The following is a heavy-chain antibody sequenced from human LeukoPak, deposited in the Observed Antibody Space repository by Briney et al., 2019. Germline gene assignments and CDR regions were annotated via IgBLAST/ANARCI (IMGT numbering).Heavy chain of an antibody. J-gene: IGHJ4*02. CDR2: MNPNSGNT. V-gene: IGHV1-8*01. D-gene: IGHD3-16*01. CDR1: GYTFTNYD. Sequence: ASVKVSCKASGYTFTNYDINWVRQAAGQGFEWMGWMNPNSGNTGYAQKFQGRVTMTRITSISTAYMELSSLTSEDTAVYYCARNLPSIGDFDYWGQGTLVSVSS. CDR3: ARNLPSIGDFDY.